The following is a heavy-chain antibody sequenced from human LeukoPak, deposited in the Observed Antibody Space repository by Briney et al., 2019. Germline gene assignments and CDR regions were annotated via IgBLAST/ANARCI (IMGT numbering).Heavy chain of an antibody. V-gene: IGHV3-20*04. J-gene: IGHJ4*02. CDR2: IYWSGGST. D-gene: IGHD2-21*01. CDR3: ARGNGGDYYYLDY. CDR1: GFTFEDYV. Sequence: GGSLRLSCAASGFTFEDYVMTWVRHTPEKGLEWVSGIYWSGGSTNYADSVKGRFTISRDDAKNSLYLQMNSLRAEDTAFYYCARGNGGDYYYLDYWGQGAQVTVSS.